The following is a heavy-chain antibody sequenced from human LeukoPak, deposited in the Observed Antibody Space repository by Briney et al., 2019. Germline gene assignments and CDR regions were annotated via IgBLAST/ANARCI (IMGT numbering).Heavy chain of an antibody. V-gene: IGHV3-74*01. D-gene: IGHD6-25*01. CDR1: GFTFSSYW. CDR3: AKDRGYPDFDP. CDR2: INSDGSST. J-gene: IGHJ5*02. Sequence: GGSLRLSCAASGFTFSSYWMHWVRQAPGKGLVWVSRINSDGSSTSYADSVKGRFTISRDNAKNTLYLQMNSLRAEDTAVYYCAKDRGYPDFDPWGQGTLVTVSS.